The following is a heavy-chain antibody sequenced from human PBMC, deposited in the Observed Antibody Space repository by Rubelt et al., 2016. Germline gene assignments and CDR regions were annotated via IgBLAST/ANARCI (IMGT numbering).Heavy chain of an antibody. CDR3: ARDLTYNLPAY. J-gene: IGHJ4*02. CDR2: ISAYNGNT. D-gene: IGHD5-24*01. Sequence: QVQLVQSGAEVKKPGASVKVSCKASGYTFTSYGISWVRQAPGQGLEWMGWISAYNGNTDYAQRVQGRVTLTTETSTSTAYMELRSLRSDDTAVYYCARDLTYNLPAYWGQGTLVTVSS. CDR1: GYTFTSYG. V-gene: IGHV1-18*01.